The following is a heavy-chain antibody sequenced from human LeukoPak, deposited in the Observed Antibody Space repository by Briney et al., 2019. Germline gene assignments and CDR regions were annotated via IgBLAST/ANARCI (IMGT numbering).Heavy chain of an antibody. CDR1: GGTFSSYA. Sequence: SVKVSCKASGGTFSSYAISWVRQAPGQGLEWMGGIIPIFGTANYAQKFQGRVTITTDESTSTAYTELSSLRSEDTAVYYCARGTRDGYNTPFDYWGQGTLATVSS. D-gene: IGHD5-24*01. CDR3: ARGTRDGYNTPFDY. V-gene: IGHV1-69*05. CDR2: IIPIFGTA. J-gene: IGHJ4*02.